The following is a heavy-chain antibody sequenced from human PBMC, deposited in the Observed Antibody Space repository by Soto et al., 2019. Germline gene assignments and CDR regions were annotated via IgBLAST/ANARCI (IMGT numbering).Heavy chain of an antibody. Sequence: ASVKVSCKASGGTFSSYTISWVRQAPGQGLEWMGRIIPILGIANYAQKFQGRVTITADKSTSTAYMELSSLRSEDTAVYYCARVALVSGPVVHTVTTSRDEDYWGQGTLVTVSS. CDR3: ARVALVSGPVVHTVTTSRDEDY. CDR2: IIPILGIA. J-gene: IGHJ4*02. CDR1: GGTFSSYT. V-gene: IGHV1-69*02. D-gene: IGHD4-17*01.